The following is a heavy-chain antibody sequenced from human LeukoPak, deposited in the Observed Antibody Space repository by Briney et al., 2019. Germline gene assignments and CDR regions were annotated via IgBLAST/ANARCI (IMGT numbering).Heavy chain of an antibody. CDR1: GGTFSNYA. J-gene: IGHJ6*03. CDR3: ARNTYGYKFSMDV. V-gene: IGHV1-69*06. CDR2: VIPIFSTA. D-gene: IGHD5-18*01. Sequence: ASVKVSCKASGGTFSNYAIGWVRQAPGQGLEWMGGVIPIFSTANYAQKFQGRVTITADRSTSTAYMELRSLRSDDTAVYYCARNTYGYKFSMDVWGKGTTVTISS.